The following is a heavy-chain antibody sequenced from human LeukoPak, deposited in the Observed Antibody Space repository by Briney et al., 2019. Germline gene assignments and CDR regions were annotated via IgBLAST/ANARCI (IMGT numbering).Heavy chain of an antibody. CDR3: SGYYDDY. J-gene: IGHJ4*02. CDR2: INHSGST. D-gene: IGHD3-22*01. CDR1: GGSFSGYY. Sequence: SETLSLTCAVYGGSFSGYYWSWIRQPPGKGLEWIGEINHSGSTNYNPSLKGRVTISVDTSKNQFSLKLSTAMYYCAREAFSSGYYDDYWGQGTLVTVSS. V-gene: IGHV4-34*01.